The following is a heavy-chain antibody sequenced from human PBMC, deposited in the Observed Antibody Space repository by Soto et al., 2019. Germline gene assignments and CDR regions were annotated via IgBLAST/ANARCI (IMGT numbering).Heavy chain of an antibody. Sequence: ASVKVSCKASGDTFTTYDINWVRQATGHGLEWMGWINPNSGNIGYAQRFQGRVTMTRDTAIRTAYMEVSSLRSDDTAVYYCARGRASGTYYLLDYWGPGXLVTVYS. CDR1: GDTFTTYD. J-gene: IGHJ4*02. V-gene: IGHV1-8*01. CDR2: INPNSGNI. D-gene: IGHD3-10*01. CDR3: ARGRASGTYYLLDY.